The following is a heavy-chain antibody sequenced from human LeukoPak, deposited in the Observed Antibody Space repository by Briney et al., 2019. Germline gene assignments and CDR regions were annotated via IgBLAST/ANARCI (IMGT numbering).Heavy chain of an antibody. D-gene: IGHD3-9*01. V-gene: IGHV3-53*05. CDR1: GFTVSSND. CDR3: ASLYDILTGYRDY. CDR2: IYSGGSR. Sequence: GGSLRLSCAASGFTVSSNDMSWVRQAPGKGLECISVIYSGGSRDYADSVKGRLTISRDNSKNTLYLQMNSLRAEDTAVYYCASLYDILTGYRDYWGQGTLVTVSS. J-gene: IGHJ4*02.